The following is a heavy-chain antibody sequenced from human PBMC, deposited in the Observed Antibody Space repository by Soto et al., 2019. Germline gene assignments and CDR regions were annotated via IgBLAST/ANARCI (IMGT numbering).Heavy chain of an antibody. V-gene: IGHV3-9*01. Sequence: PGGSLRLSCAASGFTFDDYAMHWVRQAPGKGLEWVSGISWNSGSIGYADYVKGRFTISRDNAKNSLYLQMNSLRAEDTALYYCAKDSSGWNNWFDPWGQGTLVTVSS. D-gene: IGHD6-19*01. CDR1: GFTFDDYA. J-gene: IGHJ5*02. CDR2: ISWNSGSI. CDR3: AKDSSGWNNWFDP.